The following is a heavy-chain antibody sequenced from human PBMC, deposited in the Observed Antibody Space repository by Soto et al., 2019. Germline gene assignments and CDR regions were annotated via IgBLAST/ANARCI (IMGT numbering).Heavy chain of an antibody. CDR2: ISSSSSYT. CDR1: VFTFIDYY. CDR3: ARGHYGDPIDY. Sequence: GWSLRLSCASSVFTFIDYYMSWIRQAPGKGLEWVSYISSSSSYTNYADSVKGRFTISRDNAKNSLYLQMNSLRAEDTAVYYCARGHYGDPIDYWGQGTLVTVSS. J-gene: IGHJ4*02. D-gene: IGHD4-17*01. V-gene: IGHV3-11*06.